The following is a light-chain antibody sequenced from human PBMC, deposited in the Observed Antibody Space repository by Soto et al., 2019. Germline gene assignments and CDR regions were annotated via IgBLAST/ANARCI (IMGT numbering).Light chain of an antibody. CDR2: LAS. CDR3: MQALETPRT. J-gene: IGKJ4*01. CDR1: QSLLHSNEYNY. Sequence: DIVMTQFPLSLPVTPGEPASISCRSSQSLLHSNEYNYLDWYVQKPGQSPQLLMYLASNRASGVPDRFSGSGSGTDFTLKISRVEAEDVAIYYCMQALETPRTFGKGPQVDIX. V-gene: IGKV2-28*01.